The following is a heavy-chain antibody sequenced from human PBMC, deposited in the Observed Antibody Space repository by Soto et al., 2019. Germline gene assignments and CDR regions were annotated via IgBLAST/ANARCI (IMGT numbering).Heavy chain of an antibody. CDR2: IDPSDSQT. Sequence: GESLQISCKGSGYSFTSYWISWVRQMPGKGLEWMGRIDPSDSQTYYSPSFRGHVTISATKSITTVFLQWSSLRASDTAMYYCARQIYDSDTGPNFQYYFDSWGQGTPVTVSS. CDR3: ARQIYDSDTGPNFQYYFDS. D-gene: IGHD3-22*01. V-gene: IGHV5-10-1*01. CDR1: GYSFTSYW. J-gene: IGHJ4*02.